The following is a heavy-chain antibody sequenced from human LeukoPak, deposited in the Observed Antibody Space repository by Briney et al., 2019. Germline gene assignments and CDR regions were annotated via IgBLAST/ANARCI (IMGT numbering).Heavy chain of an antibody. CDR1: GFTFSNYW. Sequence: GGSLRLSCAASGFTFSNYWMSWVRQAPGKGLEWVANIKQDGSEKYYVDSVKGRFTISRDNAKNSLYLQMTSLRAEDTARYYCAKHPRLVRYFDSWGQGTLVTVSS. CDR2: IKQDGSEK. D-gene: IGHD6-6*01. V-gene: IGHV3-7*03. CDR3: AKHPRLVRYFDS. J-gene: IGHJ4*02.